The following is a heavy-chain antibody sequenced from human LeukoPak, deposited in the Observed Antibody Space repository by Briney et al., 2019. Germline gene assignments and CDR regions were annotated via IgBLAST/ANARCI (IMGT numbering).Heavy chain of an antibody. CDR3: TTMAYIVGATISGY. CDR1: GFTFSNAW. Sequence: GGSLRLSCAASGFTFSNAWMSWVRQAPGKGLEWVGRIKSKTDGGTTDYAAPVKGRFTISRDDSKNTLYLQMNSLKTEDTAVYYCTTMAYIVGATISGYWGQGTLVTVSS. J-gene: IGHJ4*02. V-gene: IGHV3-15*01. CDR2: IKSKTDGGTT. D-gene: IGHD1-26*01.